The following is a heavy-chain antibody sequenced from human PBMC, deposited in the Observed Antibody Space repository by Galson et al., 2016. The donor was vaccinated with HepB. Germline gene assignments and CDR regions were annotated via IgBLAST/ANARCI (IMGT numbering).Heavy chain of an antibody. V-gene: IGHV3-7*01. J-gene: IGHJ5*02. Sequence: SLRLSCAASEFSFTDYWMTWVRQAPEKGLECLANINLDGGEKNYVDSVKGRFTISRDNAKNSVYLQINSLRAEDTALYYCARVGYCSGAGCRGRDWFDPWGQGIPVTVSS. CDR2: INLDGGEK. D-gene: IGHD2-15*01. CDR3: ARVGYCSGAGCRGRDWFDP. CDR1: EFSFTDYW.